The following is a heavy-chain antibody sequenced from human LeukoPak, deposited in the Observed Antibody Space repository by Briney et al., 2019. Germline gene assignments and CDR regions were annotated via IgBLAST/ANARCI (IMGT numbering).Heavy chain of an antibody. Sequence: GGSLRLSCAASGFTFSNYWMSWVRQAPGKGLEWVAVIWYDGSNTYYADSVKGRFTISRDNSKSTLYLQMNSLRAEDTAVYYCARDWALVIPPAGGIDYWGQGTLVTVSS. V-gene: IGHV3-33*08. D-gene: IGHD2-2*01. CDR3: ARDWALVIPPAGGIDY. CDR1: GFTFSNYW. J-gene: IGHJ4*02. CDR2: IWYDGSNT.